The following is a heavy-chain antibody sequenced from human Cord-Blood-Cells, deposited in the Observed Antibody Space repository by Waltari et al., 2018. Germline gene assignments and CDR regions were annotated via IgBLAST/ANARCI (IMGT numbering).Heavy chain of an antibody. J-gene: IGHJ3*02. CDR2: LNPNSGGT. V-gene: IGHV1-2*02. CDR3: APQRDAFEI. CDR1: GYTFRDSS. Sequence: QVPLAQSGAEVKKPGASVQVSCKACGYTFRDSSMPWVRQAPGTGLEWRGWLNPNSGGTNYAQECQGRVAMTRDTSISTAYMELSRRRSDDTAVYYCAPQRDAFEIWGQGTMVTVSS.